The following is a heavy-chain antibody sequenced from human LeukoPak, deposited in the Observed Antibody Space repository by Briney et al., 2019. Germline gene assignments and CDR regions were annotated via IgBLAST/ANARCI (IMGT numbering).Heavy chain of an antibody. J-gene: IGHJ4*02. CDR2: ISGSGGST. CDR3: XXXXXXXXXDXSGRGLFDY. CDR1: GFTFSSYA. V-gene: IGHV3-23*01. D-gene: IGHD3-22*01. Sequence: GGSLRLSCAASGFTFSSYAMSWVRQAPGKGLEWVSSISGSGGSTYYADSVKGRFTISRDNSKNTLYLQMNSLRAEDTAVYYXXXXXXXXXXDXSGRGLFDYWGQGTLVTVSS.